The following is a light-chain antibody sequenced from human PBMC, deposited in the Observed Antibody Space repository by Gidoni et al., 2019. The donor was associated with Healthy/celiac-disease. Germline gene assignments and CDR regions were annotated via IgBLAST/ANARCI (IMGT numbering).Light chain of an antibody. CDR2: AVS. CDR1: SSDVGGHNY. V-gene: IGLV2-14*03. CDR3: SSYTGSSTHV. J-gene: IGLJ1*01. Sequence: QSALTQTASVSGSTGQSITISCTGTSSDVGGHNYVSWYQHHPGKSPKLMIYAVSNRPSGISNRFSGSQSGHTASLTISGLQAADEADYYCSSYTGSSTHVFGTWTNGTV.